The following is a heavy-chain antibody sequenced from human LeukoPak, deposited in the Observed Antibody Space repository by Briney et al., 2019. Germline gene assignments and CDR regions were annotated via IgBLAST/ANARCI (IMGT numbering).Heavy chain of an antibody. CDR1: GFTFSSYG. CDR2: ISGGGTTI. V-gene: IGHV3-48*04. Sequence: PGGSLRLSCAASGFTFSSYGMHWVRQAPGKGLEWVSYISGGGTTIFYADSVKGRFTISRDNAKNSLYLHMNSLSAEDTALYFCATETENSNYDAFDIWGQGTLVTVSS. J-gene: IGHJ3*02. CDR3: ATETENSNYDAFDI. D-gene: IGHD4-11*01.